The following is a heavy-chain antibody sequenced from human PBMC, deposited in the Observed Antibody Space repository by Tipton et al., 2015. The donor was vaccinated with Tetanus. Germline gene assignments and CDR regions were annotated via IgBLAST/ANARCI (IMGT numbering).Heavy chain of an antibody. CDR3: ARSFFDGSGYKIDN. Sequence: SGDSITRDGYSWHWIRQPPGKGLEWIGYIAEDGSSYYSPSLERRATISRDTSKNHFSLKLTSMAAADTAVVFCARSFFDGSGYKIDNWGQGTLVTVSS. V-gene: IGHV4-30-2*04. D-gene: IGHD3-22*01. J-gene: IGHJ4*02. CDR2: IAEDGSS. CDR1: GDSITRDGYS.